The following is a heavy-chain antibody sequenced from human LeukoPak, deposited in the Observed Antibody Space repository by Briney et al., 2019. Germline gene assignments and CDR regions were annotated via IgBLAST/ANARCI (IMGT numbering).Heavy chain of an antibody. V-gene: IGHV4-59*01. CDR3: ARVGIAAAGREGYFQH. J-gene: IGHJ1*01. CDR1: GGSISSYY. CDR2: IYYSGST. D-gene: IGHD6-13*01. Sequence: SETLSLTCTVPGGSISSYYWSWIRQPPGKGLEWIGYIYYSGSTNYNPSLKSRVTISVDTSKNQFSLKLSSVTAADTAVYYCARVGIAAAGREGYFQHWGQGTLVTVSS.